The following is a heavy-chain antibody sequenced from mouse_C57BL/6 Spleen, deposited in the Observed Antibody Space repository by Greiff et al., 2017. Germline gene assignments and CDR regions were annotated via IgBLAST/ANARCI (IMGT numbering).Heavy chain of an antibody. J-gene: IGHJ2*01. CDR2: IYPRSGNT. CDR3: ARWLPGSYFAY. D-gene: IGHD4-1*01. Sequence: QVQLKESGAELARPGASVKLSCKASGYTFTSYGISWVKQRTGQGLEWIGEIYPRSGNTYYNEKFKGKATLTADKSSSTAYMELRSLTSEDSAVYFCARWLPGSYFAYWGQGTTLTVSS. V-gene: IGHV1-81*01. CDR1: GYTFTSYG.